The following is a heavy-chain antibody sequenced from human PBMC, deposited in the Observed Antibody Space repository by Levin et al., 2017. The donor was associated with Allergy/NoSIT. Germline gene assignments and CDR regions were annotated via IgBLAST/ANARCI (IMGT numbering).Heavy chain of an antibody. CDR1: GGSIGTSTYY. J-gene: IGHJ5*02. V-gene: IGHV4-39*01. CDR3: AARFVDTVLNWFDP. D-gene: IGHD5-18*01. CDR2: IYHSGRT. Sequence: TSSETLSLTCTGSGGSIGTSTYYWAWIRQPPGKGLEWIGSIYHSGRTDYNPSLKSRVTISIDTSKNQFSLRLNSVTAADTAVYFCAARFVDTVLNWFDPWGQGTLVTVSS.